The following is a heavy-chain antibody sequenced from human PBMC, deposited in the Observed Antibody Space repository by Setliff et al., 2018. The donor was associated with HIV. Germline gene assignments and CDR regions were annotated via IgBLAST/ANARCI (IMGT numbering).Heavy chain of an antibody. CDR3: ARLGSGWSDSYYYAMDI. D-gene: IGHD6-19*01. Sequence: RASVKVSCKASGYTFTTYGISWVRQAPGHGLEWMGWISPNFGHTKYAQRFLDRVTMTIDTATRRAYMELRSLRSDDSAVYFCARLGSGWSDSYYYAMDIWGQGTTVTVSS. V-gene: IGHV1-18*01. CDR2: ISPNFGHT. CDR1: GYTFTTYG. J-gene: IGHJ6*02.